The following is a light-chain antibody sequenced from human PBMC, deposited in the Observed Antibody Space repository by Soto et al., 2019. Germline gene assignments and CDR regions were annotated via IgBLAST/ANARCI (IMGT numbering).Light chain of an antibody. J-gene: IGKJ1*01. Sequence: AVQLTQSPSSLSASVGDRVTITCRASQDIRTELGWYQQRPGKAPSLLIYATSTLQSGVPSRFSGSGSGTDFTLTITGLQPEDFPTYYCLQDFNYPRTFGQWTKV. CDR3: LQDFNYPRT. V-gene: IGKV1-6*01. CDR1: QDIRTE. CDR2: ATS.